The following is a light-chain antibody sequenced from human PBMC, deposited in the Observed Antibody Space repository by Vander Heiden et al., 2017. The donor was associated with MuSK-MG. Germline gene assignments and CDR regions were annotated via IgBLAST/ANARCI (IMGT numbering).Light chain of an antibody. J-gene: IGLJ2*01. V-gene: IGLV7-43*01. CDR3: LLYYGGAQLWV. Sequence: QTVVTQEPSLTVSPGGTVTLTCASSTGAVTSGYYPNWFQQKPGQAPRVLIYSTSNKHSWTPARFSGSLLGGKAALTLSGVQPEDEAEYYCLLYYGGAQLWVFGGGTKLTVL. CDR2: STS. CDR1: TGAVTSGYY.